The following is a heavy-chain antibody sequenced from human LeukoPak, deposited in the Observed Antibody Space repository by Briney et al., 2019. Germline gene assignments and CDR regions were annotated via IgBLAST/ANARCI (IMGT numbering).Heavy chain of an antibody. CDR3: AKGSDILTGYYDPPPIDY. J-gene: IGHJ4*02. CDR2: ISGSGGST. Sequence: GGSLRLSCAASGFTFSSYAMSWVRQAPRKGLEWVSAISGSGGSTYYADSVKGRFTISRDNSKNTLYLQMNSLRAEDTAVYYCAKGSDILTGYYDPPPIDYWGQGTLVTVSS. V-gene: IGHV3-23*01. D-gene: IGHD3-9*01. CDR1: GFTFSSYA.